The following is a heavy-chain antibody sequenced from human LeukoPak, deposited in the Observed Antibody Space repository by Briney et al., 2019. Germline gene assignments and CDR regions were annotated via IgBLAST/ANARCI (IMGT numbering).Heavy chain of an antibody. J-gene: IGHJ4*02. CDR1: GFSFTSYW. CDR3: TRLHRPGSFYTFLDY. D-gene: IGHD1-26*01. CDR2: IYPGDSDT. V-gene: IGHV5-51*01. Sequence: GESLKISCKGSGFSFTSYWIGWVRQMPGKGLEYMGIIYPGDSDTTYSPSFQGQVTISADKSISTAYLQWSSLKASDTAMYYCTRLHRPGSFYTFLDYWGQGTLVTVSS.